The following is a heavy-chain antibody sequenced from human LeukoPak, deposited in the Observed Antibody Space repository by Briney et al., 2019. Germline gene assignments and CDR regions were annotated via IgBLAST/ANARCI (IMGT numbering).Heavy chain of an antibody. D-gene: IGHD3-10*01. V-gene: IGHV3-23*01. CDR2: IRGSGGST. Sequence: PGGSLRLSCAASGFTFSSYAMSWVRQAPGKGLEWVSAIRGSGGSTYYADSVKGRFTISRDNSKNTLYLQMNSLRAEDTAVYYCAKSGGLNYYGSGSQDYWGQGTLVTVSS. J-gene: IGHJ4*02. CDR3: AKSGGLNYYGSGSQDY. CDR1: GFTFSSYA.